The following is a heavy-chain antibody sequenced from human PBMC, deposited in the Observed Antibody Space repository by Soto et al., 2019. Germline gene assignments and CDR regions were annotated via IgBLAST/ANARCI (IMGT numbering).Heavy chain of an antibody. CDR2: INYSGSV. J-gene: IGHJ4*02. V-gene: IGHV4-34*01. CDR3: AKDANGYKYGSYFDD. Sequence: PSATLSLTCAVSGGSFNCYYWSWIRQPPGKGLEWIGEINYSGSVSYNPSLKSRFIISVDRSKNQFSLRLSSVTASDTALYYCAKDANGYKYGSYFDDWGQGTLVTVSS. D-gene: IGHD5-18*01. CDR1: GGSFNCYY.